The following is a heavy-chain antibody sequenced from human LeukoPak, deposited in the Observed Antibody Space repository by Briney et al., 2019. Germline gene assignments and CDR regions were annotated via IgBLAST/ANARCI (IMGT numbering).Heavy chain of an antibody. V-gene: IGHV3-11*04. CDR3: AIPPYSSSSHYYMDV. Sequence: GGSLRLSCAASGFTFSDYYMSCIRQDPGKGLEWVSYISSSGSTIYYADSVKGRFTISRDNAKNSLYLQMNSLRAEDTAVYYCAIPPYSSSSHYYMDVWGKGTTVTVSS. CDR2: ISSSGSTI. D-gene: IGHD6-6*01. CDR1: GFTFSDYY. J-gene: IGHJ6*03.